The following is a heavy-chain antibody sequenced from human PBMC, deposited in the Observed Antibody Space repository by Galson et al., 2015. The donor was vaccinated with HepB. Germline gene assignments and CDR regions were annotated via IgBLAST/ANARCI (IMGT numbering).Heavy chain of an antibody. CDR1: GGTFSSYA. J-gene: IGHJ2*01. Sequence: SVKVSCKASGGTFSSYAISWVRQAPGQGLEWMGGIIPIFGTANYAQKFQGRVTITADESTSTAYMELSSLRSEDTAVYYCARVPQDCGGDCYSGWYFDLWGRGTLVTVSS. V-gene: IGHV1-69*13. CDR3: ARVPQDCGGDCYSGWYFDL. CDR2: IIPIFGTA. D-gene: IGHD2-21*01.